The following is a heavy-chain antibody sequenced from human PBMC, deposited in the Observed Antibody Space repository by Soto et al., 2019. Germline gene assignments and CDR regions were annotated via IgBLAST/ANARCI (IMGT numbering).Heavy chain of an antibody. Sequence: QVQLEQSGAEVEKPGSSVKVSCKPSGGTFKSYVLNWVRQAPGQGLDWMGGIIPFLGSADYAQKFQDRVTITADESTSTDYLALSSLRSEDSAVYYCAGTQFDTSGYYPSGLELWGQGTLVTVAS. CDR1: GGTFKSYV. J-gene: IGHJ4*02. D-gene: IGHD3-22*01. CDR2: IIPFLGSA. CDR3: AGTQFDTSGYYPSGLEL. V-gene: IGHV1-69*01.